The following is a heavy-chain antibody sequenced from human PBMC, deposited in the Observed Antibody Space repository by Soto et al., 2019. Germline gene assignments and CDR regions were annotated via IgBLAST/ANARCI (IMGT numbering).Heavy chain of an antibody. V-gene: IGHV3-48*03. D-gene: IGHD5-18*01. CDR3: ATGYSYGYHFDS. J-gene: IGHJ4*02. CDR1: GFTFSSYA. CDR2: ISSSGNTI. Sequence: GGSLRLSCAASGFTFSSYAMSWVRQAPGKGLERVLYISSSGNTIYYADSVKGRFTSSRDNAKNSMYLQMNSLRAEDTAVYYCATGYSYGYHFDSWGQGTLVTVSS.